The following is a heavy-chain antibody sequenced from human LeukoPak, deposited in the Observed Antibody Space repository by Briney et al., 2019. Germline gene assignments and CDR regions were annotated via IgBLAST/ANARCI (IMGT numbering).Heavy chain of an antibody. Sequence: SQTLSLTCTVSGGSISSGSYYWSWIRQPPGKGLEWIGYIYYSGSTNYNPSLKSPVTISVDTSKNQFSLKLSSVTAADTAVYYCARALLPTTPFDYWGQGTLVTVSS. CDR3: ARALLPTTPFDY. J-gene: IGHJ4*02. CDR2: IYYSGST. D-gene: IGHD4-17*01. V-gene: IGHV4-61*01. CDR1: GGSISSGSYY.